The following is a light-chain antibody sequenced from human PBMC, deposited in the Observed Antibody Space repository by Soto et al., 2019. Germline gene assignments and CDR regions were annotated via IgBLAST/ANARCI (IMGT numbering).Light chain of an antibody. Sequence: EIVMTQSPAALSVSPGERATLSCRASQSVSDNLAWYQQKPGQAPRLLIFGTSTRATGIPARFSGSGSGTEFTLTISGLQSEDFAVYYCQQYKNWPPWTFGQGTKVEIK. V-gene: IGKV3-15*01. CDR3: QQYKNWPPWT. J-gene: IGKJ1*01. CDR1: QSVSDN. CDR2: GTS.